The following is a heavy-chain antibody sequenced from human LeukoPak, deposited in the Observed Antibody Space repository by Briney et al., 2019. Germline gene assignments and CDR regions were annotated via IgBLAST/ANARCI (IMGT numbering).Heavy chain of an antibody. CDR3: ARELED. D-gene: IGHD5-24*01. J-gene: IGHJ4*02. Sequence: GESLTLSCAASGFIVSNNYMSWVRQAPGKGLEWVSVIYGGGSTYYIDSVKGRFTISRDNSKNTLYLQMNSLRAEDTAVYYCARELEDWGQGTLVTVSS. V-gene: IGHV3-53*01. CDR1: GFIVSNNY. CDR2: IYGGGST.